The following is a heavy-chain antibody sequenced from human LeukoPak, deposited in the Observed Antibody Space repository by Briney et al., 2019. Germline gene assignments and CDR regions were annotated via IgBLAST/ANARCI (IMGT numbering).Heavy chain of an antibody. CDR3: ARGGSDYPYYYYYMDV. CDR1: GYTFTKEA. Sequence: GASVKVPCKAFGYTFTKEASWVRQAPGQGLEWMGGIIPIFGTANYAQKFQGRVTITADESTSTAYMELSSLRSEDTAVYYCARGGSDYPYYYYYMDVWGKGTTVTIS. V-gene: IGHV1-69*13. J-gene: IGHJ6*03. CDR2: IIPIFGTA. D-gene: IGHD3-16*01.